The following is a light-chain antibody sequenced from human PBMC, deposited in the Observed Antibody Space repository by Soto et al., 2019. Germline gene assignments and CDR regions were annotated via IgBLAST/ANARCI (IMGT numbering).Light chain of an antibody. CDR3: QQGHTFPLT. Sequence: DIQMTQSPSSVSASVGDTVTITCRASQDISHCLAWHQQKPGEAPNLLIYSATTLHAGVPARLSGSGSGTDFTLTISSLQPEDFATYYCQQGHTFPLTFGGGTKVEIK. J-gene: IGKJ4*01. CDR1: QDISHC. V-gene: IGKV1-12*01. CDR2: SAT.